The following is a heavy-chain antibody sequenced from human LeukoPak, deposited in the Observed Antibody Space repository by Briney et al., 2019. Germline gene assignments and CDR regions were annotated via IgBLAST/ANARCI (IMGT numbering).Heavy chain of an antibody. CDR1: GFTFSSYA. Sequence: GGSLRLSCAASGFTFSSYAMNWVRQAPGKGLEWVSTITGSGGSAYYAGSVKGRFTISRDNSKNTLYLQMNSLRAEDTAVYYCAMALSSIRKVPDYWGRGTLVTVSS. J-gene: IGHJ4*02. CDR3: AMALSSIRKVPDY. CDR2: ITGSGGSA. V-gene: IGHV3-23*01. D-gene: IGHD5-12*01.